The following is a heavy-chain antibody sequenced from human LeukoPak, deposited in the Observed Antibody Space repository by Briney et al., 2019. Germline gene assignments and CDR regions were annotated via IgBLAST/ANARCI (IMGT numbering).Heavy chain of an antibody. J-gene: IGHJ5*02. D-gene: IGHD3-22*01. Sequence: PGRSLRLSCAASGFTLSEYGIHWVRQAPGKGLEWVAVLSYDGSDRYYADSVNGRFTISGDIYSLRVEDTALYFCARDRINMMVLVHDSGLDLWGQGTLVTVSS. CDR2: LSYDGSDR. V-gene: IGHV3-30*13. CDR1: GFTLSEYG. CDR3: ARDRINMMVLVHDSGLDL.